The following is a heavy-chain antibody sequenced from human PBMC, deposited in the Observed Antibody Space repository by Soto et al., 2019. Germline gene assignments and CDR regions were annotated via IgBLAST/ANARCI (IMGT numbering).Heavy chain of an antibody. V-gene: IGHV4-4*02. Sequence: QVQLQESGPGLVKPSGTLSLTCAVSGVSISSHDWWTWVRQPPGKGLEWIGESHQSGNTNYNSSLESRVTISVDKSKNQFSLKLTSVTVADTAVYYCATRDISRFYWGQGTPGHRLL. CDR2: SHQSGNT. D-gene: IGHD6-13*01. CDR1: GVSISSHDW. J-gene: IGHJ4*02. CDR3: ATRDISRFY.